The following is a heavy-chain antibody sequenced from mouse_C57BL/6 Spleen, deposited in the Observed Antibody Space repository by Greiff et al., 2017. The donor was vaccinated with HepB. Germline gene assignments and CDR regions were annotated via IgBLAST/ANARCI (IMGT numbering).Heavy chain of an antibody. V-gene: IGHV1-50*01. J-gene: IGHJ4*01. CDR3: ARSPPYSNYSSMDY. CDR1: GYTFTSYW. D-gene: IGHD2-5*01. Sequence: QVQLQQPGAELVKPGASVKLSFKASGYTFTSYWMQWVKQRPGQGLEWIGEIDPSDSYTNYNQKFKGKATLTVDTSSSTAYMQLSSLTSEDSAVYYCARSPPYSNYSSMDYWGQGTSVTVSS. CDR2: IDPSDSYT.